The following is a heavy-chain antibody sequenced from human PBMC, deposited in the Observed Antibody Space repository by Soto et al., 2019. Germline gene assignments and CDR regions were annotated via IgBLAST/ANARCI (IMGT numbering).Heavy chain of an antibody. V-gene: IGHV4-59*01. CDR1: GGSISSYY. CDR2: IYYSGST. J-gene: IGHJ3*02. D-gene: IGHD6-13*01. Sequence: QVQLQESGPGLVKPSETLSLTCTVSGGSISSYYWSWIRQPPGKGLEWIGYIYYSGSTNYNPSLKSRVTISVDTSKNQFSLKLSSVTAADTAVYYCARGTIAAQGGAFDIWGQGTMVTVSS. CDR3: ARGTIAAQGGAFDI.